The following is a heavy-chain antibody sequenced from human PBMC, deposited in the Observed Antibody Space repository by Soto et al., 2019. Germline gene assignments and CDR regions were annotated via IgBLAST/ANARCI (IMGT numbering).Heavy chain of an antibody. Sequence: EVQLVESGGGLVKPGGSLRLSCAASGFTFSSYSMNWVRQAPGKGLEWVSSISSSSSYIYYADSVKGRFTISRDNAKNSLYRQMNRLRAEDTAVYYCARPIAVAGTAWGYYFDYWGQGTLVTVSS. J-gene: IGHJ4*02. CDR3: ARPIAVAGTAWGYYFDY. V-gene: IGHV3-21*01. D-gene: IGHD6-19*01. CDR2: ISSSSSYI. CDR1: GFTFSSYS.